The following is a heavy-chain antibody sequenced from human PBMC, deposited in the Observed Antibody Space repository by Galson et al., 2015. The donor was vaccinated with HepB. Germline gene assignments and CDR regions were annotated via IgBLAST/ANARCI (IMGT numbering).Heavy chain of an antibody. CDR1: GYSFTSYW. D-gene: IGHD6-13*01. CDR3: ARRSRIAAAGTLSVIYYYGMDV. J-gene: IGHJ6*02. V-gene: IGHV5-51*01. CDR2: IYPGDSDT. Sequence: QSGAEVTKPGESLKISCKGSGYSFTSYWIGWVRQMPGKGLEWMGIIYPGDSDTRYSPSFQGQVTISADKSISTAYLQWSSLKASDTAMYYCARRSRIAAAGTLSVIYYYGMDVWGQGTTVTVSS.